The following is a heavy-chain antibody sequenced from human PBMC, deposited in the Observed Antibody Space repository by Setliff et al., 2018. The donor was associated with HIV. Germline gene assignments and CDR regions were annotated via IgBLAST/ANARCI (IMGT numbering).Heavy chain of an antibody. D-gene: IGHD5-18*01. V-gene: IGHV4-4*02. CDR3: ARAGAYRRWSAFDI. J-gene: IGHJ3*02. Sequence: SETLSLTCVVSGASIRSSKWWNWVRQVPGKRPQWIAEIDEIGRTNYKPSLKSRVTISVDTSKNQFSLKVTSMTAADTAVYYCARAGAYRRWSAFDIWGQGTMVTVS. CDR2: IDEIGRT. CDR1: GASIRSSKW.